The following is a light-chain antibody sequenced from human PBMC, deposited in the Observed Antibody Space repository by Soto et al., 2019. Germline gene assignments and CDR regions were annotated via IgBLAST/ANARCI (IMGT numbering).Light chain of an antibody. CDR2: GAS. J-gene: IGKJ3*01. V-gene: IGKV3-20*01. CDR3: QQYGSSPKT. Sequence: EIALTQSPGTLYSSPGERATLSCRASQTVSTSYLAWYQQKPGQAPRLLIYGASSRATGIPARFSGSGSGTDVTLTISRLEPEDCAVYYCQQYGSSPKTFGPGTKVDIK. CDR1: QTVSTSY.